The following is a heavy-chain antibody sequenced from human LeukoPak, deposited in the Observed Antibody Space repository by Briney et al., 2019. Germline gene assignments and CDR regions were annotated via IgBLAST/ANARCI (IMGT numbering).Heavy chain of an antibody. CDR3: ARTHLLLSSSGYRD. CDR2: INHSGST. CDR1: GGSFSGYY. Sequence: PSETLSLTCAVYGGSFSGYYWSWIRQPPGKGLEWIGEINHSGSTNYNPSLESRVTISVDTSKDQFSLKLSSVTAADTAVYYCARTHLLLSSSGYRDWGQGTLVTVSS. J-gene: IGHJ4*02. V-gene: IGHV4-34*01. D-gene: IGHD3-22*01.